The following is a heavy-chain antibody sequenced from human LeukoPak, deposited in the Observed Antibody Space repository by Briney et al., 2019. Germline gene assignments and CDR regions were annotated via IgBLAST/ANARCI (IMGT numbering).Heavy chain of an antibody. CDR2: INPNNGVT. CDR3: ARGGVYTDS. CDR1: GYTFTGYY. D-gene: IGHD5/OR15-5a*01. Sequence: ASVKVSCKASGYTFTGYYMHWVRQAPGQGLEWMGWINPNNGVTNYAQNFQGRVTMTRDTSISTLHMDLSRLRSDDTAVYFCARGGVYTDSWGQGTLVTVSS. V-gene: IGHV1-2*02. J-gene: IGHJ4*02.